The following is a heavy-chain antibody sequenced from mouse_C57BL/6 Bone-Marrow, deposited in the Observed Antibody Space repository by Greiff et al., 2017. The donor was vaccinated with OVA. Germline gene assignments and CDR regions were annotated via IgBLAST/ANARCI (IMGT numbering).Heavy chain of an antibody. D-gene: IGHD1-1*01. CDR3: ARDYGSSYKWYFDV. Sequence: EVQLQESGPGMVKPSQSLSLTCTVTGYSITSGYDWHWIRHFPGNKLEWMGYISYSGSTNYNPSLKSRISITHDTSKNHFFLKLNSVTTEDTATYYCARDYGSSYKWYFDVWCTGTTVTVSS. J-gene: IGHJ1*03. V-gene: IGHV3-1*01. CDR1: GYSITSGYD. CDR2: ISYSGST.